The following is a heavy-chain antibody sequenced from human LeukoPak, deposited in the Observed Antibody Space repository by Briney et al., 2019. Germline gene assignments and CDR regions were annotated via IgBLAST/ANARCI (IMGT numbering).Heavy chain of an antibody. V-gene: IGHV4-59*12. CDR2: IYYSGST. CDR1: GGSISSYY. J-gene: IGHJ5*02. D-gene: IGHD3-22*01. CDR3: ARVPGINYYDSSGSRGWFDP. Sequence: SETLSLICTVSGGSISSYYWSWIRQPPGKVLEWIGYIYYSGSTNYNPSLKSRVTISVDTSKNQFSLKLSSVTAADTAVYYCARVPGINYYDSSGSRGWFDPWGQGTLVTVSS.